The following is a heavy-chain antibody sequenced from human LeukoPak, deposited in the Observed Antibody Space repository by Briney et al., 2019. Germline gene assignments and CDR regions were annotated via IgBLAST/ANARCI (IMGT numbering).Heavy chain of an antibody. CDR2: IYYSGST. V-gene: IGHV4-59*01. CDR3: ARMDCSSTSCYGLGVWFDP. CDR1: GSSISSYY. Sequence: SETLSLTCTVSGSSISSYYWSWIRQPPGKGLEWIGYIYYSGSTNYNPSLKSRVTISVDTSKNQFSLKLSSVTAADTAVYYCARMDCSSTSCYGLGVWFDPWGQGTLVTVSS. D-gene: IGHD2-2*01. J-gene: IGHJ5*02.